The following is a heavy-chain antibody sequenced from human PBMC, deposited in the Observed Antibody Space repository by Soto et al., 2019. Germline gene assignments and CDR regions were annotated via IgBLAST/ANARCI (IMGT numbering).Heavy chain of an antibody. CDR3: ARDMAVTDV. CDR1: GGSVSSGSYY. D-gene: IGHD3-10*01. CDR2: IYYSGST. J-gene: IGHJ6*02. Sequence: SETLSLTCTVSGGSVSSGSYYWSWIRQPPGKGLEWIGYIYYSGSTNYNPSLKSRVTISVDTSKNQFSLKLSSVTAADTAVYYCARDMAVTDVWGQGTTVTVSS. V-gene: IGHV4-61*01.